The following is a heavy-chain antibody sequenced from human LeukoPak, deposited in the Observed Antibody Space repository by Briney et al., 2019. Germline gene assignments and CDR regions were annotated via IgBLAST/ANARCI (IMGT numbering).Heavy chain of an antibody. Sequence: GESLKISCQTSGFSFTNYWIAWVRQMPGKGLEWMGIIYPGDSDTRYSPSLQGQVTISADKSISTAYLQWSSLKASDTAMYYCARQSAGYGSAGMDVWGQGTTVTVSS. CDR1: GFSFTNYW. V-gene: IGHV5-51*01. CDR3: ARQSAGYGSAGMDV. CDR2: IYPGDSDT. J-gene: IGHJ6*02. D-gene: IGHD2-15*01.